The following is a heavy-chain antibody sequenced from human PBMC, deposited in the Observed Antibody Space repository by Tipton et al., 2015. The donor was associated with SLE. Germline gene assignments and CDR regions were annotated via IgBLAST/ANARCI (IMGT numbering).Heavy chain of an antibody. J-gene: IGHJ6*02. Sequence: QLVQSGGGLVQPGGSLRLSCTASGFTFTNDAMNWVRQTPGKGLECVSYITRSGIIYYADSVKGRVTISRDSAKNSLYLQMSSLRVEDTAVYYCARAYYGMDFWGQGPTVTVSS. CDR3: ARAYYGMDF. CDR1: GFTFTNDA. CDR2: ITRSGII. V-gene: IGHV3-48*04. D-gene: IGHD2-21*01.